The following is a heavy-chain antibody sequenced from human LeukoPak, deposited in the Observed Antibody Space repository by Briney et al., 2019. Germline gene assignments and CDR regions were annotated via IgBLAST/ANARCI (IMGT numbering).Heavy chain of an antibody. Sequence: SETLSVTCILSLGSICGGIYYCSSTRHPAGMGLEWIGRIFISVVTKYKTSLKSRVTISIDTSKNQFYLRLSSVTAADTAVYYCARVRRNSGNKYFEPWGQGNRVTVSS. D-gene: IGHD5-12*01. CDR2: IFISVVT. CDR1: LGSICGGIYY. J-gene: IGHJ5*02. CDR3: ARVRRNSGNKYFEP. V-gene: IGHV4-61*02.